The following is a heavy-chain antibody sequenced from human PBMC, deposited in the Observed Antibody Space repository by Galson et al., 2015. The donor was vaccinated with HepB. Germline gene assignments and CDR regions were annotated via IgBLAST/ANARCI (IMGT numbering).Heavy chain of an antibody. V-gene: IGHV3-48*01. J-gene: IGHJ4*02. CDR3: ARAQGYGSSTTCYYGY. CDR1: GSTFSNYD. CDR2: ISSSGSTI. Sequence: SLRLSCAASGSTFSNYDMNWVRQAPGKGLEWVSYISSSGSTIYYADSVKGRFTISRDNAKNSQYLHMSSLRAEDTAVYYCARAQGYGSSTTCYYGYWGQGTLVTVSS. D-gene: IGHD2-2*01.